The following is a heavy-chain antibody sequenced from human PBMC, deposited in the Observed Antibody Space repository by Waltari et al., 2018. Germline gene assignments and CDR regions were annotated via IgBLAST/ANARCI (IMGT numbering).Heavy chain of an antibody. D-gene: IGHD1-1*01. Sequence: QVQLVESGGGVVQPGRSLRLSCAASGFLFSNYGMHWVRQAPGKGVEWGGVVYYDGSTKHYADSVKGRFTISRDNSKNTLNLEMNSLRAEDTAVYVCARCGRGVDSSASCLDHWGQGTLVTVSS. J-gene: IGHJ4*02. V-gene: IGHV3-33*01. CDR2: VYYDGSTK. CDR3: ARCGRGVDSSASCLDH. CDR1: GFLFSNYG.